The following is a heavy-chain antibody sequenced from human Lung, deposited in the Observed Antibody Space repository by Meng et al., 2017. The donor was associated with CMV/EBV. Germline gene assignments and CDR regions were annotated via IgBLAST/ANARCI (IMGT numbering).Heavy chain of an antibody. CDR1: GFTFSSYA. CDR3: AKRGDSSGTYAMDV. D-gene: IGHD3-22*01. V-gene: IGHV3-30*02. Sequence: PCAASGFTFSSYAMHWVRQAPGKGLEWVANIRFDGTNKYHADSVKGRFTISRDNSKNTLYLQMNSLRAEDTAVYYCAKRGDSSGTYAMDVWGQGTXVTVSS. J-gene: IGHJ6*02. CDR2: IRFDGTNK.